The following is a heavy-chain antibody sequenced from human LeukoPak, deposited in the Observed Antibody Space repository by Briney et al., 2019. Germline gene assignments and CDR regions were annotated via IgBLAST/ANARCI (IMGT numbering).Heavy chain of an antibody. Sequence: PGGSLRLSCAASGFTFSSYAMHWVRQAPGKGLEWVAVISYDGSNKYYADSVKGRFTISRDNSKNTLYLQMNSLRAEDTAVYYCAKERRVYSGSFLGPPLDYWGQGTLVTVSS. CDR3: AKERRVYSGSFLGPPLDY. V-gene: IGHV3-30*04. CDR1: GFTFSSYA. J-gene: IGHJ4*02. CDR2: ISYDGSNK. D-gene: IGHD1-26*01.